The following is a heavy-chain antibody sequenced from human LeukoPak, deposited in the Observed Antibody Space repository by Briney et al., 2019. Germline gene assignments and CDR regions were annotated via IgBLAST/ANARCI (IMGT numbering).Heavy chain of an antibody. V-gene: IGHV3-74*01. CDR2: IKYDASST. CDR3: ARGATYAYYQDY. J-gene: IGHJ4*02. CDR1: GFTFSSYS. Sequence: GGSLRLSCAASGFTFSSYSMNWVRQTPGKGLVWVSRIKYDASSTSYADSVKGRFTISRDNAKNTLYLQMNSLRAEDTAVYYCARGATYAYYQDYWGQGTLVTVSS. D-gene: IGHD1-26*01.